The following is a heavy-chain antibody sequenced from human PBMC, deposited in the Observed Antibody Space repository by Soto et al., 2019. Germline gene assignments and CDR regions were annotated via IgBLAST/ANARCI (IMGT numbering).Heavy chain of an antibody. CDR1: GFTFGSHW. CDR3: APSMRHTWNS. CDR2: INQDGSDK. J-gene: IGHJ4*02. V-gene: IGHV3-7*01. D-gene: IGHD2-8*01. Sequence: EVQVVDSGGGLVQPGGSLRLSCAASGFTFGSHWMTWVRQVPGKGLEWVANINQDGSDKYCVDSVKGRFTISRDNAKNSLYLQMNSLRVEDTAVYYSAPSMRHTWNSWGQGTLVTVST.